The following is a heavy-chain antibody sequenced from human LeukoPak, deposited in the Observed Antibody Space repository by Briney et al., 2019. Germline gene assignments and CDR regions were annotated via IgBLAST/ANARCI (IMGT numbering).Heavy chain of an antibody. J-gene: IGHJ5*02. CDR1: GGSISSSNW. CDR3: ARELRVYQLLWSRWFDP. Sequence: PSGTLSLTCAVSGGSISSSNWWSWVRQPPGKGLEWIGEIYHSGSTNYNPSLKSRVTISVDKSKNQFSLKLSSVTAADTAVYYCARELRVYQLLWSRWFDPWGQGTLVTVSS. CDR2: IYHSGST. V-gene: IGHV4-4*02. D-gene: IGHD2-2*01.